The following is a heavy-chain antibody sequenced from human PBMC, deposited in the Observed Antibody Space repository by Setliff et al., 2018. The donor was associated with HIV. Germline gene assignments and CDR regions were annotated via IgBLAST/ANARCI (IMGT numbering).Heavy chain of an antibody. Sequence: GGSLRLSCAASGFSFNNYWIVWVRQAPGNGLEWVANIKQDGSEKYFVDSVKGRFTISRDNAKNSLYLQMNSLRAEDTAVYYCANPGAYGDYGVGRGFDYWGQGTLVTVSS. CDR3: ANPGAYGDYGVGRGFDY. J-gene: IGHJ4*02. CDR2: IKQDGSEK. D-gene: IGHD4-17*01. CDR1: GFSFNNYW. V-gene: IGHV3-7*01.